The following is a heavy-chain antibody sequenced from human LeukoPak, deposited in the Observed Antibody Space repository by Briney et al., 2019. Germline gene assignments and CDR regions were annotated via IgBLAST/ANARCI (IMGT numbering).Heavy chain of an antibody. J-gene: IGHJ4*02. Sequence: SETLSLTCAVYGGSFSGYYWSWIRQPPGKGLEWIGEINHSGSTNYNPSLKSRVTISVDTSKNQFSLKLSSVTAADTAVYYCARAAAEMTYDYWGQGTLVTVSS. CDR3: ARAAAEMTYDY. D-gene: IGHD6-13*01. CDR1: GGSFSGYY. V-gene: IGHV4-34*01. CDR2: INHSGST.